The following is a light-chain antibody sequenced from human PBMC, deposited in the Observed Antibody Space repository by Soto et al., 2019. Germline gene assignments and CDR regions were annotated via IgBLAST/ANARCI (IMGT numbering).Light chain of an antibody. Sequence: EIVLTQSPGTLSLSPGERATLSCRASQSINNRYLAWYQQKPGQAPRLLIYAASSRATGIPDRFSGSGSGTDFTLTINRLEPEDLAVYYCQQFGSSPGFTFGPGTKVDI. CDR3: QQFGSSPGFT. J-gene: IGKJ3*01. CDR2: AAS. CDR1: QSINNRY. V-gene: IGKV3-20*01.